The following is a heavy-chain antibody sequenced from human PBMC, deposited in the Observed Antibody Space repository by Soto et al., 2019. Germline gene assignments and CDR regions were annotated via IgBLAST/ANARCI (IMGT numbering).Heavy chain of an antibody. V-gene: IGHV4-39*01. CDR3: ASLRGSGGSLKLENDYYYGMDV. Sequence: PSETLSLTCTVSGGSISSSSYYWGWIRQPPGKGLEWIGSIYYSGSTYYNPSLKSRVTISVDTSKNQFSLKLSSVTAADTAVYYCASLRGSGGSLKLENDYYYGMDVWGQGTTVTVSS. CDR2: IYYSGST. D-gene: IGHD2-15*01. J-gene: IGHJ6*02. CDR1: GGSISSSSYY.